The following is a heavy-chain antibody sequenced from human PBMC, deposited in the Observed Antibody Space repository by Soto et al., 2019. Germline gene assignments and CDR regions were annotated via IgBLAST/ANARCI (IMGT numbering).Heavy chain of an antibody. V-gene: IGHV3-33*01. J-gene: IGHJ6*02. CDR1: GFTFSGYV. CDR2: IWSDGSNK. CDR3: ARPLEGEDYYYYYGMDV. Sequence: QVQLVESGGGVVQPGRSLRLSCAASGFTFSGYVMHWVRQAPGKGLEWVAVIWSDGSNKYYADSVKGRFTISRDNSKNTLYLQMNNLRTEDTAVYYCARPLEGEDYYYYYGMDVWGQGTTVTVSS.